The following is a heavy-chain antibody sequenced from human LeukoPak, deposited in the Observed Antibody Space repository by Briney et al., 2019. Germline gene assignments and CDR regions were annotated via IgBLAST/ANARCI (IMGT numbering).Heavy chain of an antibody. Sequence: PGGSLRLSCAASGLTFSTYWMYWVRQAPGKGLVWVSRINSDGSSTTYADSVKGRFTISRDNAKNTLYLQMNSLRAEDTAVYYCARVDTAMDYYFDYWGQGTLVTVSS. CDR2: INSDGSST. V-gene: IGHV3-74*01. J-gene: IGHJ4*02. CDR1: GLTFSTYW. D-gene: IGHD5-18*01. CDR3: ARVDTAMDYYFDY.